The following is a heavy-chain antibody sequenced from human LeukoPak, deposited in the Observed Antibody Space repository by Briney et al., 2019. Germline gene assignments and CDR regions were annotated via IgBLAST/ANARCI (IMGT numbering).Heavy chain of an antibody. CDR2: ISGTGGST. D-gene: IGHD2-2*01. CDR3: AKAAIDCSSTSCYPTVFDY. J-gene: IGHJ4*02. Sequence: GGSLRLSCAASGFTFSSYAMSWVRQAPGKGLEWVSAISGTGGSTYFADSVKGRFTISRDNSKNTLYLQMNSLRAEDTAVYYCAKAAIDCSSTSCYPTVFDYWGQGTLVTVS. V-gene: IGHV3-23*01. CDR1: GFTFSSYA.